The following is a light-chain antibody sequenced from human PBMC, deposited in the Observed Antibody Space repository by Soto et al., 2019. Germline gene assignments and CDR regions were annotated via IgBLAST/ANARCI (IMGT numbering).Light chain of an antibody. CDR2: AAS. CDR1: QSISSY. CDR3: QQRYSTPRT. J-gene: IGKJ1*01. Sequence: DIQMTQSPSSLSASVGDRVTITCRASQSISSYLNWYQQKPGQAPKLLIYAASSLQSGVPSRFSGSGSGTDFTLTISSLQPEDFATYYCQQRYSTPRTFGQGTRVDIK. V-gene: IGKV1-39*01.